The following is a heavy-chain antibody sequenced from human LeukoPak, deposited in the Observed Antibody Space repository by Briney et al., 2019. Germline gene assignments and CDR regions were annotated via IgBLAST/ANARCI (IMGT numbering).Heavy chain of an antibody. J-gene: IGHJ4*02. D-gene: IGHD3-22*01. Sequence: SETLSLTCTVSGGSITSYYWSWIRQPAGKGLEWIGRIYTSGSTDYNPSLRSRVTMSVDTSKNQFSLKLWSVTAADTAVFYCARESKTYDGSGYYHDSWGRGTLVTVSS. V-gene: IGHV4-4*07. CDR3: ARESKTYDGSGYYHDS. CDR1: GGSITSYY. CDR2: IYTSGST.